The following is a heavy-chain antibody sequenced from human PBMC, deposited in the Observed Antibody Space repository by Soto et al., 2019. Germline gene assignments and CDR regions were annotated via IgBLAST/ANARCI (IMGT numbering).Heavy chain of an antibody. CDR1: GFTFSSYA. J-gene: IGHJ6*03. D-gene: IGHD2-2*01. CDR2: ISGSGGST. Sequence: PGGSLRPSCAASGFTFSSYAMSWVRQAPGKGLEWVSAISGSGGSTYYADSVKGRFTISRDNSKNTLYLQMNSLRAEDTAVYYCAKEGVPAAIVSYYYYMDVWGKGTTVTVSS. V-gene: IGHV3-23*01. CDR3: AKEGVPAAIVSYYYYMDV.